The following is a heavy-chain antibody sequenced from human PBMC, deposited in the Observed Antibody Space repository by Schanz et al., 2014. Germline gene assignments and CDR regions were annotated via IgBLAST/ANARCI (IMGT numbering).Heavy chain of an antibody. J-gene: IGHJ4*02. Sequence: EVQLVESGGGLVQPGGSLRLSCAVSGFIVRSNYMTWVRQAPGKGLEWVSYISSSSSTRYYADSVKGRFTISRDNAKNSLFLQMNSLRAEDTAVYYCVRERTNYGGNSYFFDHWGQGTLVTVSS. CDR1: GFIVRSNY. V-gene: IGHV3-48*01. CDR2: ISSSSSTR. CDR3: VRERTNYGGNSYFFDH. D-gene: IGHD2-21*02.